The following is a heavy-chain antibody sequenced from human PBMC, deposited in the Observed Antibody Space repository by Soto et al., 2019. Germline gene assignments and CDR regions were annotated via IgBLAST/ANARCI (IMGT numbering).Heavy chain of an antibody. J-gene: IGHJ4*02. CDR3: ARRPKAMVVPNF. CDR1: GASFSDYY. V-gene: IGHV4-34*01. D-gene: IGHD2-21*01. CDR2: VGSA. Sequence: QAQLHQWGAGLLKPSETLSLTCAISGASFSDYYWIWIRQPPGKGLEWIGEVGSANYNTSLKSRVTMSVDTSKNQFSLCLSSVTAADTAMYYCARRPKAMVVPNFWAQGPLVTV.